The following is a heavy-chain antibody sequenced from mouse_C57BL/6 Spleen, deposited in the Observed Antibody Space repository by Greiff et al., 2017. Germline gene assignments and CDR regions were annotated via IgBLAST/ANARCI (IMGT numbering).Heavy chain of an antibody. D-gene: IGHD2-4*01. CDR3: TRNYDGYAMDY. CDR1: GFTFSSYA. Sequence: EVKLMESGEGLVKPGGSLQLSCAASGFTFSSYAMSWVRQTPEKRLVWVAYISSGGDYLYYADTVKGRFTISRDNARNTLYLQMSSLKSEDTAMDYCTRNYDGYAMDYWGQGTSVTVSS. CDR2: ISSGGDYL. J-gene: IGHJ4*01. V-gene: IGHV5-9-1*02.